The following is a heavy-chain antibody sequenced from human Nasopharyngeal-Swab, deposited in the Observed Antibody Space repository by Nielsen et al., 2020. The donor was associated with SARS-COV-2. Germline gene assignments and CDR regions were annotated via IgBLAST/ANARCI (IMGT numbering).Heavy chain of an antibody. D-gene: IGHD2-15*01. CDR1: GFTFSSYA. CDR3: AKDRGCSGGSCYVYWYFDL. V-gene: IGHV3-23*01. Sequence: GGSLRLSCAASGFTFSSYAMSWVRQAPGKGLEWVSAISGSGGSTYYADSVKGQFTISRDNSKNTLYLQMNSLRAEDTAVYYCAKDRGCSGGSCYVYWYFDLWGRGTLVTVSS. CDR2: ISGSGGST. J-gene: IGHJ2*01.